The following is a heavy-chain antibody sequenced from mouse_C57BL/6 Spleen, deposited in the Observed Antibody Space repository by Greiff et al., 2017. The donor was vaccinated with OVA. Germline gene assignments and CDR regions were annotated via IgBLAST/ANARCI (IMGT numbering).Heavy chain of an antibody. D-gene: IGHD2-3*01. Sequence: QVQLQQPGAELVKPGASVKLSCKASGYTFTSYWMQWVKQRPGQGLEWIGEIDPSDSYTNYNQKFKGKATLTVDTSTSRAYMQLSSLTSEDSAVYYCARRGVDGFPMDYWGQGPSVTVSS. CDR2: IDPSDSYT. CDR1: GYTFTSYW. J-gene: IGHJ4*01. CDR3: ARRGVDGFPMDY. V-gene: IGHV1-50*01.